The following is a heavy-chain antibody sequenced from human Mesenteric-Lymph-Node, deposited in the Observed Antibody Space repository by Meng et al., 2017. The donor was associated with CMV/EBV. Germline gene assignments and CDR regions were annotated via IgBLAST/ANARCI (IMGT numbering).Heavy chain of an antibody. V-gene: IGHV3-30*02. CDR1: GFPFSSHA. D-gene: IGHD1-14*01. J-gene: IGHJ4*02. Sequence: GESLKISCAASGFPFSSHAMHWVRQAPGKGLEWVACIRYDAMSNTYYADSVKGRFTISRDNSKSTLYLQMNSLRAEDTALYYCARDTSALQPYRFDYWGQGTLVTVSS. CDR2: IRYDAMSNT. CDR3: ARDTSALQPYRFDY.